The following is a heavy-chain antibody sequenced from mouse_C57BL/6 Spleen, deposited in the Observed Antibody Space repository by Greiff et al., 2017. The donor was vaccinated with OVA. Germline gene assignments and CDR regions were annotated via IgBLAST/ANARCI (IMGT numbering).Heavy chain of an antibody. D-gene: IGHD2-5*01. J-gene: IGHJ2*01. V-gene: IGHV1-22*01. Sequence: EVQGVESGPELVKPGASVKMSCKASGYTFTDYNMHWVKQSHGKSLEWIGYINPNNGGTSYNQKFKGKATLTVNKSSSTAYMELRSLTSEDSAVYYCARGGAYYSNFDYWGQGTTLTVSS. CDR3: ARGGAYYSNFDY. CDR2: INPNNGGT. CDR1: GYTFTDYN.